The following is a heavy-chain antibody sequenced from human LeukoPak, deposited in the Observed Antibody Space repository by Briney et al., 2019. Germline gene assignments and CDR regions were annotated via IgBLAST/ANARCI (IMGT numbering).Heavy chain of an antibody. CDR2: INHSGST. J-gene: IGHJ4*02. D-gene: IGHD3-22*01. CDR3: ARRDDSSGYHKIFDY. V-gene: IGHV4-34*01. CDR1: SGSFSGYY. Sequence: SETLSLTCAVYSGSFSGYYWSWIRQPPGKGLEWIGEINHSGSTNYTPSLKSRVTISVDTSKNQFSLKLSSLTAADTAVYYCARRDDSSGYHKIFDYWGPGTLVTVSS.